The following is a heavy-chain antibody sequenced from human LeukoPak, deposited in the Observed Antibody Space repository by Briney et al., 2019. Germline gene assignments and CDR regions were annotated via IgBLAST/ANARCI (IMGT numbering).Heavy chain of an antibody. V-gene: IGHV1-69*05. CDR1: GGTFSSYA. D-gene: IGHD3-22*01. Sequence: SVKVSCKASGGTFSSYAISWVRQAPGQGLEWMGGIIPIFGTANYAQKFQGRVTITTDESTSTAYMELSSPRSEDTAVYYCARGGGHYYDSSGYYFDAFDIWGQGTMVTVSS. J-gene: IGHJ3*02. CDR3: ARGGGHYYDSSGYYFDAFDI. CDR2: IIPIFGTA.